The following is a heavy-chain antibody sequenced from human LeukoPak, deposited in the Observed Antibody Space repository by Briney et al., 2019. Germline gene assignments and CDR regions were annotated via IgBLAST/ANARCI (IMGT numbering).Heavy chain of an antibody. V-gene: IGHV5-51*01. D-gene: IGHD6-13*01. Sequence: TGESLKISCKGSGYSFTSYWIGWVRQMPGKGLEWMGIIYPGDSDTRYSPSFRGQVTISADKSISTAYLQWSSLKASDTAMYYCAKAAAGTGYAFDIWGQGTMVTVSS. CDR1: GYSFTSYW. CDR2: IYPGDSDT. J-gene: IGHJ3*02. CDR3: AKAAAGTGYAFDI.